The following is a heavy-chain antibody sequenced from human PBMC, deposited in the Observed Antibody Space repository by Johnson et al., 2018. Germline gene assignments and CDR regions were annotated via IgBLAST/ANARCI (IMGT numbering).Heavy chain of an antibody. J-gene: IGHJ4*02. D-gene: IGHD3-22*01. CDR2: ISSSSSYI. CDR1: GFTFSSYS. CDR3: ARCFEERSSSGYSGYFDY. V-gene: IGHV3-21*01. Sequence: VQLQESGGGLVQPGGSLRLSCAASGFTFSSYSMNWVRQAPGKGLECVSSISSSSSYIYYADSVKGRFTISRDNAKNSLYLQMNLLRAEDTAVYYCARCFEERSSSGYSGYFDYWGQGTLVTVSS.